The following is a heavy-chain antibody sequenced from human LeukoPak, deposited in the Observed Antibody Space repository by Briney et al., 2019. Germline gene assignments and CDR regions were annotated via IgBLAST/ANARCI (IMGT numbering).Heavy chain of an antibody. D-gene: IGHD3-3*01. CDR2: ISAYNGNT. CDR3: AREYYDFWSVGISYYYYGMDV. CDR1: GYTFTSYG. V-gene: IGHV1-18*01. J-gene: IGHJ6*02. Sequence: ASVKVSCKASGYTFTSYGISWVRQAPGQGLEWMGWISAYNGNTNYAQKLQGRVTMTTDTSTCTAYMELRSLRSDDTAVYYCAREYYDFWSVGISYYYYGMDVWGQGTTVTVSS.